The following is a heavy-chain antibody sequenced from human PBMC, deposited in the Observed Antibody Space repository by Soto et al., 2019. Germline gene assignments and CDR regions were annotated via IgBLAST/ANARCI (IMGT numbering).Heavy chain of an antibody. CDR2: IRSKAYYGTT. J-gene: IGHJ6*02. D-gene: IGHD3-10*01. CDR1: GFTFGGYA. CDR3: ARDRTEWFGESRLYYYYGMDV. Sequence: PGGSLRLSCTASGFTFGGYALSWVRQAPGKGLEWVGFIRSKAYYGTTEYAASVRGRFAISRDDSKSIAYLQMNSLETEDTAVYYCARDRTEWFGESRLYYYYGMDVWGQGTTVTVSS. V-gene: IGHV3-49*04.